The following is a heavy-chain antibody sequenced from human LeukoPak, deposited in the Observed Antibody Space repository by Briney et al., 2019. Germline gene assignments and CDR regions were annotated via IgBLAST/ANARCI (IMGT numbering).Heavy chain of an antibody. D-gene: IGHD2-21*02. V-gene: IGHV3-30*02. J-gene: IGHJ4*02. CDR1: GFTFSSYG. CDR2: IRYDGSNK. CDR3: AKGRLPGDY. Sequence: GGSLRLSCAASGFTFSSYGMHWVRQAPGKGLEWVAFIRYDGSNKYYADSVQGRYTISRDNSKNTLYLQMNSLRAEDTAVYYCAKGRLPGDYWGQGPLVTVSS.